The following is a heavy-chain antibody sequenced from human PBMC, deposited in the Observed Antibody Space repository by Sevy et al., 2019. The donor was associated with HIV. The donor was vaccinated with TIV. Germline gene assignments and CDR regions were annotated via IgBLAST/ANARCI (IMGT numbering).Heavy chain of an antibody. D-gene: IGHD3-9*01. V-gene: IGHV3-15*01. CDR2: IKSKPDGGTT. J-gene: IGHJ4*02. Sequence: GGSLRLSCAASGFTFSNAWMSWVRQAPGKGLEWVGRIKSKPDGGTTEYAAPVKGRFTISRDDSKNTLYLQMNSLKTEDTAVYYCTTGRPSYYDILTTHYFDYWGQGTLVTVSS. CDR3: TTGRPSYYDILTTHYFDY. CDR1: GFTFSNAW.